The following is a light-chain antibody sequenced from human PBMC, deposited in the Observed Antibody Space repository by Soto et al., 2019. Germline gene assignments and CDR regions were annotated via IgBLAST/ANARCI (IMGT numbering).Light chain of an antibody. J-gene: IGKJ1*01. CDR2: GAS. CDR1: QSVASSY. CDR3: QQYSSAFWT. Sequence: EIVLTQSPGTLSLSPGERATLSCRASQSVASSYLAWYQQKPGQAPRLLIYGASSRATGIPVRFSGSGSGTDFTLTISRLEPEDFAVYYCQQYSSAFWTFGQGTKVEIK. V-gene: IGKV3-20*01.